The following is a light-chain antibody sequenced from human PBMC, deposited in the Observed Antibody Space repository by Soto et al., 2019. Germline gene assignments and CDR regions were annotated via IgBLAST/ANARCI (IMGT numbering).Light chain of an antibody. CDR3: YHSDTYPRT. Sequence: DVQMTQSPSTLSASVGDRVTITCRASQSVTSCLAWYQQKPGKAPKVLIYDASSLESGVPSRFSGSGSGTEFTITRSSLQPHDFATYYCYHSDTYPRTFGQGNKGHIK. V-gene: IGKV1-5*01. CDR2: DAS. CDR1: QSVTSC. J-gene: IGKJ1*01.